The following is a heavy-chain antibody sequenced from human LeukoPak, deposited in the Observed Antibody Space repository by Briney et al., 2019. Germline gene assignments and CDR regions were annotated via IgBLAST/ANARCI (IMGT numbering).Heavy chain of an antibody. CDR1: GFTFSSYD. J-gene: IGHJ4*02. CDR2: IGTAGDT. V-gene: IGHV3-13*01. CDR3: ARGGGDYYFDY. Sequence: GGSLRLSCAASGFTFSSYDMHWVRQATGKGLEWVSAIGTAGDTYYPGSVKGRFTISRENAKNSSYLQMNSLRAEDTAVYYCARGGGDYYFDYWGQGTLVTVSS. D-gene: IGHD2-21*02.